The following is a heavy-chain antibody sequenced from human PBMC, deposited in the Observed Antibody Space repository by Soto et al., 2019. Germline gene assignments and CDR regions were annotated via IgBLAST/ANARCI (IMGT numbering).Heavy chain of an antibody. D-gene: IGHD3-3*01. V-gene: IGHV3-74*01. Sequence: GGALRLSCAASGFTFINYWMHWVRQAPGKGLVWVSRISSDGSYTSDADSVKGRFTISRDNAKNTLYLQMNSLRAEDTAVYYCARDFSGDFDYWGQGTLVTVSS. CDR2: ISSDGSYT. CDR1: GFTFINYW. CDR3: ARDFSGDFDY. J-gene: IGHJ4*02.